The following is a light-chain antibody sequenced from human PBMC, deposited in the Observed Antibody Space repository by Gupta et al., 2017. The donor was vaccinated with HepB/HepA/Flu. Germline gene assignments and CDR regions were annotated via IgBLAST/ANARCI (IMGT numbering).Light chain of an antibody. CDR2: END. Sequence: QSVLTQPPSASGTPGQRVTISCSGSSSNIGSNTVSWYHQLPGTAPKLLIYENDQRPSGVPDRFSGSKSGTSASLAISGLQSEDETHYYCAAWDDSLNGYVVFGGGTKLTVL. CDR3: AAWDDSLNGYVV. J-gene: IGLJ2*01. V-gene: IGLV1-44*01. CDR1: SSNIGSNT.